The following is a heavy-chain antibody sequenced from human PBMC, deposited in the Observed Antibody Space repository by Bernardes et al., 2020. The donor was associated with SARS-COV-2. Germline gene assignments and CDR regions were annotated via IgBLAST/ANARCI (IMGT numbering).Heavy chain of an antibody. CDR2: ISYDGSNK. CDR3: AREFVGCDY. CDR1: GFTFSSYA. Sequence: GGSLRLSCAASGFTFSSYAMHWVRQAPGQGLEWVAVISYDGSNKYYADSVKGRFTISRDNSKNTLYLQMNSLRAEDTAVYYCAREFVGCDYWGQGTLVTVSS. V-gene: IGHV3-30-3*01. D-gene: IGHD3-10*01. J-gene: IGHJ4*02.